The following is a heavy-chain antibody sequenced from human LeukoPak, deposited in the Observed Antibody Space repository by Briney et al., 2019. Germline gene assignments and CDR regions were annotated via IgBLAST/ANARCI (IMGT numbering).Heavy chain of an antibody. V-gene: IGHV1-8*01. D-gene: IGHD6-13*01. CDR2: MNPNSGNT. CDR1: GYTLTSYD. CDR3: ARVRSAYRYSSSWYFFTF. Sequence: GASVKVSCKASGYTLTSYDINWVRQATGQGLGWMGWMNPNSGNTGYAQKFQGRVTMTRNTSISTAYMELSSLRSEDTAVYYCARVRSAYRYSSSWYFFTFWGQGTLVTVSS. J-gene: IGHJ4*02.